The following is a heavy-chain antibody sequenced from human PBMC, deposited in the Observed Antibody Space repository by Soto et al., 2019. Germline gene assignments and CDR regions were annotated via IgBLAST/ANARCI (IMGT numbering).Heavy chain of an antibody. CDR3: ARVPTRITGTNYYYGMDV. CDR2: IYYSGST. V-gene: IGHV4-30-4*01. CDR1: GGSISSGDYY. J-gene: IGHJ6*02. D-gene: IGHD1-20*01. Sequence: LSLTCTVSGGSISSGDYYWSWIRQPPGKGLEWIGYIYYSGSTYYNPSLKSRVTISVDTSKNQFFLKLSSVTAADTAVYYCARVPTRITGTNYYYGMDVWGQGTTVTVSS.